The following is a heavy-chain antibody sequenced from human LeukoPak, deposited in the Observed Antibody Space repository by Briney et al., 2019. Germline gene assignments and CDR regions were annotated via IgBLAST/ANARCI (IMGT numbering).Heavy chain of an antibody. CDR1: GGSSSGYY. V-gene: IGHV4-34*01. CDR3: ARKRFYYDSSGRFDY. CDR2: INHSGST. Sequence: PSETLSLTCAVYGGSSSGYYWSWIRQPPGKGLEWIGEINHSGSTNYNPSLKSRVTISVDTSKNQFSLKLSSVTAADTAVYYCARKRFYYDSSGRFDYWGQGTLVTVSS. D-gene: IGHD3-22*01. J-gene: IGHJ4*02.